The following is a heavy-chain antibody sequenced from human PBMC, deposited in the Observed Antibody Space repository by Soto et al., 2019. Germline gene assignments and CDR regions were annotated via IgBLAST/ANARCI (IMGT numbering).Heavy chain of an antibody. CDR1: GGSISSSSYY. CDR2: IYYSGST. Sequence: TLSLTCTVSGGSISSSSYYWGWIRQPPGKGLEWIGSIYYSGSTYYNPSLKSRVTISVDTSKNQFSLKLSSVTAADTAVYYCARIYYDSVFDYWGQGTLVTVSS. J-gene: IGHJ4*02. D-gene: IGHD3-22*01. V-gene: IGHV4-39*01. CDR3: ARIYYDSVFDY.